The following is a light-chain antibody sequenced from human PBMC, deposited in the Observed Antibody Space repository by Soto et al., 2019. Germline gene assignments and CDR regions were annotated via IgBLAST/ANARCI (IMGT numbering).Light chain of an antibody. J-gene: IGKJ4*01. CDR1: QSVNSN. CDR2: DAS. V-gene: IGKV3-15*01. Sequence: EIVMTQSPATLSVSPGERATLSCRASQSVNSNLAWYRQKPGQAPRLLISDASTRATGVPARFSGSGSGTEFPLTISRLQSEDSGIYYCQQYNFSPPLTFGGGTKVEIK. CDR3: QQYNFSPPLT.